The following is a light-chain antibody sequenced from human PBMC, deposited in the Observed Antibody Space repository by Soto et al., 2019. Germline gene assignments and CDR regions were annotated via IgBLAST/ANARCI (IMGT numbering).Light chain of an antibody. V-gene: IGKV3-15*01. CDR3: QQYNTFWT. J-gene: IGKJ1*01. CDR2: GAS. Sequence: EILMTQSQGTLSLSPGDTATLSCRASQSLGSDLAWYQQKPGQAPRLLIFGASARPTGIQARISGSGSGTELTLTIRRLRSEDFAVYYCQQYNTFWTFGQGTKV. CDR1: QSLGSD.